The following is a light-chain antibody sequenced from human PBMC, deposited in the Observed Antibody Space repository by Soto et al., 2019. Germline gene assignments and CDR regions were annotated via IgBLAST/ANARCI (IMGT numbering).Light chain of an antibody. V-gene: IGKV3-11*01. CDR2: DAS. Sequence: EIVLTQSPATLSLSPGERSTVSCRASQSVSSYLAWYQQKPGQAPRLLIYDASNRATGIPARFSGSGSGTDFTLTISIPEPEDFAVYYCQQRSNWWTFGQGTKVEIK. CDR1: QSVSSY. CDR3: QQRSNWWT. J-gene: IGKJ1*01.